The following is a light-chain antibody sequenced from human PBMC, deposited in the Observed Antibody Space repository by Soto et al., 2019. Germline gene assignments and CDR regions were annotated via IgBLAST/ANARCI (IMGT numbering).Light chain of an antibody. CDR3: QQYGSPPVT. Sequence: EIVLTQSPGTLSLSPGERATLSCRASQRVNNNYLAWYQQKPGQAPRHLIFHESSRSTGIPHRLSGSGSGIDFTLTISRLEPEDFAVYYCQQYGSPPVTFGQGTKLQIK. CDR2: HES. CDR1: QRVNNNY. J-gene: IGKJ2*01. V-gene: IGKV3-20*01.